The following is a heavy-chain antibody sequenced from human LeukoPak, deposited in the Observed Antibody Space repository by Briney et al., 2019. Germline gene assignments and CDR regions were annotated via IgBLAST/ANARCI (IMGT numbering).Heavy chain of an antibody. Sequence: GASLRLSCAASGFTFSSYGMHWVRQAPGKGLEWVAVISNDGSNKYYADSVKGRFTISRDNSKNTLYLQMNSLRAEDTAVYYCAKDYYGSTWHRLGCFDSWGQGTLVTVSS. CDR3: AKDYYGSTWHRLGCFDS. D-gene: IGHD3-10*01. CDR2: ISNDGSNK. J-gene: IGHJ4*02. V-gene: IGHV3-30*18. CDR1: GFTFSSYG.